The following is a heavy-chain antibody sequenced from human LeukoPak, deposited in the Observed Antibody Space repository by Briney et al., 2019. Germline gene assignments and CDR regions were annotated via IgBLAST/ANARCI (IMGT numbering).Heavy chain of an antibody. J-gene: IGHJ5*01. V-gene: IGHV3-11*01. Sequence: PGGSLRLSCAASGFTFSDYYMSWMRQAPGQGLEWVSYISTSGSTIYHADSVKGRFTISRGNAKNSLYLQMNSLRAEDTAVYYCAREYCSTTSCYFDSWGQGSLVTVSS. CDR1: GFTFSDYY. CDR3: AREYCSTTSCYFDS. D-gene: IGHD2-2*01. CDR2: ISTSGSTI.